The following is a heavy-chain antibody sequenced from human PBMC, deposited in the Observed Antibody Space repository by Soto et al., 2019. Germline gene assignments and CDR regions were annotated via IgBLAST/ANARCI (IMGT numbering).Heavy chain of an antibody. V-gene: IGHV1-18*04. CDR1: GYTFTVYY. D-gene: IGHD1-26*01. Sequence: ASVKVSCTASGYTFTVYYMHWVRQAPGQGLEWMGRISAYNGNTNYAQKLQGRVTMTTDTSTSTAYMELRSLRSDDTAVYYCARVVGALGHWFDPWGQGTLVTVSS. CDR3: ARVVGALGHWFDP. J-gene: IGHJ5*02. CDR2: ISAYNGNT.